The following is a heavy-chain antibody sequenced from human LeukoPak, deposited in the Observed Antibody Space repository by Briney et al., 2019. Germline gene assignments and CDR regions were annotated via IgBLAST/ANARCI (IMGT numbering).Heavy chain of an antibody. V-gene: IGHV5-51*01. D-gene: IGHD6-19*01. CDR1: GYRFTSYW. CDR2: IYPGDSDT. J-gene: IGHJ3*02. CDR3: ARPPLNSIAVAGTAAFDI. Sequence: GESLKISFKGSGYRFTSYWIGWVRPMPGKGLEWMGIIYPGDSDTRYSPSFQGQVTISADKSISTAYLQWSSLKASDTAMYYCARPPLNSIAVAGTAAFDIWGQGTMVTVSS.